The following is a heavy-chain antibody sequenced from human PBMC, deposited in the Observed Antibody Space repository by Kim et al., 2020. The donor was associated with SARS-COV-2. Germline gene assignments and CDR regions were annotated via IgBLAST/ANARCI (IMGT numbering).Heavy chain of an antibody. CDR1: GFTFSSYS. D-gene: IGHD2-21*02. J-gene: IGHJ3*02. CDR2: ISSSSSYI. CDR3: ARAGDLIKTDDAFDI. V-gene: IGHV3-21*01. Sequence: GGSLRLSCAASGFTFSSYSMNWVRQAPGKGLEWVSSISSSSSYIYYADSVKGRFTISGDNAKNSLYLQMNSLRAEDTAVYYCARAGDLIKTDDAFDIWGQGTMVTVSS.